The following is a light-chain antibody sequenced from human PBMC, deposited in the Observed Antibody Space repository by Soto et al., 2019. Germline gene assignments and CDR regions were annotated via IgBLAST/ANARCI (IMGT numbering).Light chain of an antibody. CDR3: QQYSTFWT. CDR2: KAS. CDR1: QNIYTW. J-gene: IGKJ1*01. V-gene: IGKV1-5*03. Sequence: DYQVTQSPSTLSASVGDRVTITCRASQNIYTWLAWYQQKPGIAPKLLIHKASTLESGVPSRFSGSGYGTEFTLTINGLQPDDLATYYCQQYSTFWTFGQGTKVDI.